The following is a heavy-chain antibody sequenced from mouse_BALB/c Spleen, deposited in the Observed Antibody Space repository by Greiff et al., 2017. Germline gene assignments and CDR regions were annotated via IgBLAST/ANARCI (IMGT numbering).Heavy chain of an antibody. V-gene: IGHV5-12-2*01. D-gene: IGHD1-1*01. CDR2: ISNGGGST. CDR1: GFTFSSYT. CDR3: ARHSGSSYVDY. Sequence: EVKLVESGGGLVQPGGSLKLSCAASGFTFSSYTMSWVRQTPEKRLEWVAYISNGGGSTYYPDTVKGRFTISRDNAKNTLYLQMSSLKSEDTAMYYCARHSGSSYVDYWGQGTTLTVSS. J-gene: IGHJ2*01.